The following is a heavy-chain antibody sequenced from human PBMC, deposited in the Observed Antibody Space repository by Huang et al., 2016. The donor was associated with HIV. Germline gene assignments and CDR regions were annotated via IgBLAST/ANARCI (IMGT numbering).Heavy chain of an antibody. CDR1: GGSMSSYY. D-gene: IGHD6-6*01. CDR2: IYYSGST. CDR3: ASASIAARRWFDP. Sequence: QVQLQESGPGLVKPSETLSLTCTVSGGSMSSYYWSWSRQPPGKGLEWIGYIYYSGSTNYNPSLKSRVTISVDTSKNQFSLRLSSVTAADTAVYYCASASIAARRWFDPWGQGSLVTVSS. J-gene: IGHJ5*02. V-gene: IGHV4-59*01.